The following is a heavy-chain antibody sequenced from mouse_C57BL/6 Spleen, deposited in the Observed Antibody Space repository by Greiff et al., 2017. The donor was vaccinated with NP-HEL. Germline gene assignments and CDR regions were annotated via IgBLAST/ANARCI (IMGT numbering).Heavy chain of an antibody. J-gene: IGHJ2*01. CDR1: GYAFTNYL. D-gene: IGHD1-1*01. Sequence: VQLQQSGAELVRPGTSVKVSCKASGYAFTNYLIEWVTQRPGPGLAWIGVINPGSGGTNYNEKFKGKATLTADKSSSTAYMQLSSLTSEDSAVYVCARGDYGSSTFDYWGQGTTLTVSS. CDR3: ARGDYGSSTFDY. V-gene: IGHV1-54*01. CDR2: INPGSGGT.